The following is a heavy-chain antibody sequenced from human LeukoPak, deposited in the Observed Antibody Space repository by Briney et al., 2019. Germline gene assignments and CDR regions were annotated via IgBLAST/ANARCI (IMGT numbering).Heavy chain of an antibody. CDR3: VGTIASRGSEY. CDR1: GFTFTNYW. Sequence: GGSLRLSCAASGFTFTNYWMHRVRQAPGMGLVWVSRLPPDELGIIYADSVKGRFTVSRDNAKNTVYLQMNNLRVDDTAMYYCVGTIASRGSEYWGQGALVTVSS. CDR2: LPPDELGI. V-gene: IGHV3-74*01. J-gene: IGHJ4*02. D-gene: IGHD6-6*01.